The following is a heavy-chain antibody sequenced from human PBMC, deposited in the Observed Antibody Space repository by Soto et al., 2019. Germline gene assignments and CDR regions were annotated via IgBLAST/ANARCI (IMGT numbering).Heavy chain of an antibody. CDR2: INSDGSST. J-gene: IGHJ4*02. CDR3: ARASPSYRRAEVPNYFEY. Sequence: GGSLRLSCAASGFTFSSYWMHWVRQAPGKGLVWVSRINSDGSSTSYADSVKGRFTISRDNAKNTLYLQMNSLRAEDTAVYYCARASPSYRRAEVPNYFEYWGQGTLVSVSS. D-gene: IGHD3-16*02. CDR1: GFTFSSYW. V-gene: IGHV3-74*01.